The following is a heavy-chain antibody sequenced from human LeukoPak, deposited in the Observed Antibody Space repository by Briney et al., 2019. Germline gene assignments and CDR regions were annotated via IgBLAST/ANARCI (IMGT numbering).Heavy chain of an antibody. CDR2: IHMSGST. J-gene: IGHJ4*02. Sequence: SETLSLTRTVSGDSINSYHWSWIRQPAGKGLEWIGRIHMSGSTNYNPSLRSRVAISMDNSKNQLSLKLKSVAAADTAVYYCARDDSSRDDSGGYHYWGQGTLVTISS. CDR3: ARDDSSRDDSGGYHY. CDR1: GDSINSYH. D-gene: IGHD3-22*01. V-gene: IGHV4-4*07.